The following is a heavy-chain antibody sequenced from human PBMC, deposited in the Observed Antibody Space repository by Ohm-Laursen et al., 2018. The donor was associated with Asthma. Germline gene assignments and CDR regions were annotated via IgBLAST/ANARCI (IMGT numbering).Heavy chain of an antibody. Sequence: SLRLSCAASGFTFRSYAMHWVRQAPGKGMEWVAVGGSYYDGGLKYYADSVNGRFTVSRDDSKNTLYLQMNSLRPDDTAVYYCARDVMEWYLPAFDFWGQGTLVTVSS. CDR1: GFTFRSYA. D-gene: IGHD3-3*01. CDR3: ARDVMEWYLPAFDF. V-gene: IGHV3-30-3*01. J-gene: IGHJ4*02. CDR2: GGSYYDGGLK.